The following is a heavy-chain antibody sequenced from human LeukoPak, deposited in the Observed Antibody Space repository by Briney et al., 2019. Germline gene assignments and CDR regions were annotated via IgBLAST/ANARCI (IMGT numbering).Heavy chain of an antibody. CDR2: LYSDDNT. J-gene: IGHJ4*02. CDR3: ARGVEPLAANTLAY. D-gene: IGHD1-14*01. V-gene: IGHV3-53*01. CDR1: GFTFITND. Sequence: GGSLRLSCAASGFTFITNDMNWVRQAPGKGLEWVSVLYSDDNTKYADSVQGRFTISRNNSKNTLYLEMNSLSPDDTAVYYCARGVEPLAANTLAYWGQGTLVTVSS.